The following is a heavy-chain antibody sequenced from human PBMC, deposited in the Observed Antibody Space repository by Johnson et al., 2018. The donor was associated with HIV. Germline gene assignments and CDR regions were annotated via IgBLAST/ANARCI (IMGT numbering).Heavy chain of an antibody. CDR2: IKQNGSQT. CDR3: ARAGEGAFDI. J-gene: IGHJ3*02. Sequence: MLLVESGGDLVQPGGSPRLSCVASGFTFSSYSMSWVRQAPGKGLEWVANIKQNGSQTDYVDSVKGRFTISRDNARNSLYLQMNNLRAEDTAVCYCARAGEGAFDIWGQGTVVTVSS. CDR1: GFTFSSYS. V-gene: IGHV3-7*01.